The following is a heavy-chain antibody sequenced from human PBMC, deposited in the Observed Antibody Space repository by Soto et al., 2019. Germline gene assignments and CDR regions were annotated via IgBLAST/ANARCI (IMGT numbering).Heavy chain of an antibody. V-gene: IGHV3-9*01. Sequence: ELQMVESGGGLVQPGRSLRLSCAASGFTFDDYAMHWVRQAPGKGLEWVSGIAWDSNKKHYADSVKGRFTISRDNAKNSLYLQMDSLRPEDTAFYYCAKANGFSLSRQGDWFDPWGQGTLVTVSA. D-gene: IGHD2-8*01. CDR3: AKANGFSLSRQGDWFDP. CDR2: IAWDSNKK. J-gene: IGHJ5*02. CDR1: GFTFDDYA.